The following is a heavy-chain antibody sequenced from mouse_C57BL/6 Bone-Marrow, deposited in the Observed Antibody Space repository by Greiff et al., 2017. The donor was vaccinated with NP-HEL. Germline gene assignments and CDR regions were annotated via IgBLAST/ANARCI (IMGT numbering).Heavy chain of an antibody. D-gene: IGHD1-1*01. CDR3: ARGGLRRDFDY. CDR2: IYPGSGST. V-gene: IGHV1-55*01. Sequence: QVHVKQPGAELVKPGASVKMSCKASGYTFTSYWITWVKQRPGQGLEWIGDIYPGSGSTNYNEKFKSKATLTVDTSSSTAYMQLSSLTSEDSAVYYGARGGLRRDFDYWGQGTTLTVSS. J-gene: IGHJ2*01. CDR1: GYTFTSYW.